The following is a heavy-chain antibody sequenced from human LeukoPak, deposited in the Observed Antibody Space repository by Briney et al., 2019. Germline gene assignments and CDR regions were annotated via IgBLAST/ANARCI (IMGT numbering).Heavy chain of an antibody. D-gene: IGHD1-26*01. V-gene: IGHV4-39*01. CDR1: GGSISSSISY. J-gene: IGHJ4*02. Sequence: PSGTLSLTCTVSGGSISSSISYWSWIRQPPGKGLEWIATIYYSGSTYYSPSLKSRVTISVDTSKNQFSLKVTSMTAADTAVYYCARRIVGVIDAFDYWGQGALVTVSS. CDR3: ARRIVGVIDAFDY. CDR2: IYYSGST.